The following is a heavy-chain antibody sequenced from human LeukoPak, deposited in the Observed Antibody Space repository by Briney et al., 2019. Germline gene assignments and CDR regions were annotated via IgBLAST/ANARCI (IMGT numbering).Heavy chain of an antibody. V-gene: IGHV3-11*06. CDR2: ISSSSSYT. CDR3: AKDLSQKYTFDY. Sequence: PGGSLRLSCAASGFTFSDYYMSWIRQAPGKGLEWVSYISSSSSYTNYADSVKGRFTISRDNSKNTLYLQMNSLRPEDTAVYYCAKDLSQKYTFDYWGQGTLVTVSS. CDR1: GFTFSDYY. J-gene: IGHJ4*02. D-gene: IGHD2/OR15-2a*01.